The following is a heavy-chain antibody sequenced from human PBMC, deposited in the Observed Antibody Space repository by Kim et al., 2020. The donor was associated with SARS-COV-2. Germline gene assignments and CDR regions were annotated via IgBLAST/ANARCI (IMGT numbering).Heavy chain of an antibody. CDR1: GFTFWGYT. J-gene: IGHJ6*02. V-gene: IGHV3-23*03. CDR2: FYGGADGT. Sequence: GGSLRLSCAASGFTFWGYTMNWVRQAPGKGLEWVSLFYGGADGTRYADSVKGRFTISRDNSKSTLYLQMNTLRVEDTAVYYCVKGTGFILPSDSTYNLDVWGQGTTVIVSS. CDR3: VKGTGFILPSDSTYNLDV. D-gene: IGHD1-26*01.